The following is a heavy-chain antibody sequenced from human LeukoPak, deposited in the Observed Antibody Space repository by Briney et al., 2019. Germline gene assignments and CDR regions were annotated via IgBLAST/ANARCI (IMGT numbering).Heavy chain of an antibody. CDR1: GFTFSSYA. CDR2: ISGSGGST. D-gene: IGHD1-26*01. CDR3: AKDVSSGSYVDY. J-gene: IGHJ4*02. V-gene: IGHV3-23*01. Sequence: GGSLRLSCAASGFTFSSYAMSWVRQAPGKRREWVSAISGSGGSTYYADSVKGRFTISRDNSKNTLYLQMNSLRAEDTAVYYCAKDVSSGSYVDYWGQGTLVTVSS.